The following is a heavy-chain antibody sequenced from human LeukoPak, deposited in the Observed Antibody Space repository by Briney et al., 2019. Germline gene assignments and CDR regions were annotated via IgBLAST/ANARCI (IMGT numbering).Heavy chain of an antibody. V-gene: IGHV4-59*12. J-gene: IGHJ3*02. CDR3: ARDDESDDHADFHI. Sequence: PSETLSLTCTVSGGSISSYFWSWIRQPPGKGLEWIGYIYYNGNTDYNPSLKSRVTISVDTSKNQFSLKLSSVTAADTAVYYCARDDESDDHADFHIWGQGTMVTVSS. D-gene: IGHD1-14*01. CDR1: GGSISSYF. CDR2: IYYNGNT.